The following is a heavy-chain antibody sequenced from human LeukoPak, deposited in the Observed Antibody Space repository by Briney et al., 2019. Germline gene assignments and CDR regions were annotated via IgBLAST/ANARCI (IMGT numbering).Heavy chain of an antibody. CDR2: ISAYNGNT. CDR3: ARFYPVYDRAPTDFWSGYYLGLGY. J-gene: IGHJ4*02. CDR1: GYTFTSYG. D-gene: IGHD3-3*01. Sequence: ASVKVSCKASGYTFTSYGISWVRQAPGQGLEWMGWISAYNGNTNYAQKLQGRVTVTTDTSTSTAYMELRSLRSDDTAVYYCARFYPVYDRAPTDFWSGYYLGLGYWGQGTLVTVSS. V-gene: IGHV1-18*01.